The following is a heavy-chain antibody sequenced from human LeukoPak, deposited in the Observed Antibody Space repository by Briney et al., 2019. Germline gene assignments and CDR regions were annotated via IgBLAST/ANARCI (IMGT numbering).Heavy chain of an antibody. D-gene: IGHD3-3*01. Sequence: GGALRLSCAVSGFTFSEYYMDWVRQAPGKGVEWVGRIRNKANSYTTEYAASVKGRFTISRDDSKNSLYLQMNSLKAEDTAVYYCARGVLWSGYFYFDYWGQGTLVTVSS. CDR2: IRNKANSYTT. V-gene: IGHV3-72*01. CDR3: ARGVLWSGYFYFDY. CDR1: GFTFSEYY. J-gene: IGHJ4*02.